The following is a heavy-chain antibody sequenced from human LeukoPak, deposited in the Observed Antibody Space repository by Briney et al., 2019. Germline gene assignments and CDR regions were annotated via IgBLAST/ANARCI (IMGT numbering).Heavy chain of an antibody. V-gene: IGHV3-9*01. J-gene: IGHJ4*02. Sequence: GGSLRLSCAASGFTFDDYAMHWVRQAPGKGLEWVSGISWNSGSIGYADSVKGRYTISRDNPKNSLYLQMNSLRAEDTALYYCAKDIGYYDSSGYYDYWGQGTLVTVSS. CDR3: AKDIGYYDSSGYYDY. D-gene: IGHD3-22*01. CDR1: GFTFDDYA. CDR2: ISWNSGSI.